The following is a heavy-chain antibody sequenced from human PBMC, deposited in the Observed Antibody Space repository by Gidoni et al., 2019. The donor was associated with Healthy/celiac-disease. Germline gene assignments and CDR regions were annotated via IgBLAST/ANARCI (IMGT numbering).Heavy chain of an antibody. V-gene: IGHV1-69*02. D-gene: IGHD2-2*01. CDR3: ARFETRDY. J-gene: IGHJ4*02. CDR2: IIPILGIA. Sequence: QVQLVQSGAEVKKPGSSVKVSCKASGGTFSSYTISWVRQAPGQGFECMGRIIPILGIANYAQKFRGRVTITADKSTSTAYMELSSLRSEDTAVYYCARFETRDYWGQGTLVTVSS. CDR1: GGTFSSYT.